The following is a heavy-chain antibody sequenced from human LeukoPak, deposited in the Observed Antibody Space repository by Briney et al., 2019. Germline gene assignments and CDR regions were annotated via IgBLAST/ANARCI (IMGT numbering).Heavy chain of an antibody. V-gene: IGHV1-69*01. Sequence: GSSVRVSCKASGGTFSSYAISWVRQAPGQGLEWMGGIIPIFGTANYAQKFQGRVTITADESTSTAYMELSSLRSEDTAVYYCARDSGYDSSYYYYGMDVWGKGTTVTVSS. CDR3: ARDSGYDSSYYYYGMDV. CDR2: IIPIFGTA. D-gene: IGHD5-12*01. CDR1: GGTFSSYA. J-gene: IGHJ6*04.